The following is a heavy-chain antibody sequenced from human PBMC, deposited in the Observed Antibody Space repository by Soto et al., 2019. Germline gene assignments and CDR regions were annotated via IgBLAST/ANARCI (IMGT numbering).Heavy chain of an antibody. V-gene: IGHV4-31*03. CDR2: IYYSGFT. CDR1: GFNIISGGYY. CDR3: ARSVFP. Sequence: SETLSLTSTVSGFNIISGGYYWSWIRQHPGKGLEWIGYIYYSGFTYYNPSLKSRVTISVDTSKNQFSLKLSSVTAADTAVYYCARSVFPWGQGTLVTVSS. J-gene: IGHJ5*02.